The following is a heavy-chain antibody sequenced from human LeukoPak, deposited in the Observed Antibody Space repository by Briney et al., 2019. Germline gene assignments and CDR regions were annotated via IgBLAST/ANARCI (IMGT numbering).Heavy chain of an antibody. CDR1: GFTFSSYE. V-gene: IGHV3-48*03. CDR3: AEGASPGAFDY. Sequence: GGSLRLSCAASGFTFSSYEMNWVRQAPGKGLEWVSYISSSGSTIYYADSVKGRFTISRDNAKNTLYLQMNSLRAEDTAVYYCAEGASPGAFDYWGQGTLVTVSS. D-gene: IGHD3-10*01. CDR2: ISSSGSTI. J-gene: IGHJ4*02.